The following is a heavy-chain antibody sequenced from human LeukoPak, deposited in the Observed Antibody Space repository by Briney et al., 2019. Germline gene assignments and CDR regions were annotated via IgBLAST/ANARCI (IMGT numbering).Heavy chain of an antibody. Sequence: ASETLSLTCTVYGGSFTDYYWSWIRQPPGKGLEWIGEINHSGITNYNPSLKSRVTISVDKSKNQFSLKLSSVTAADTAVYYCARSSGWSRVVEYYMDVWGKGTTVTVSS. CDR1: GGSFTDYY. CDR3: ARSSGWSRVVEYYMDV. V-gene: IGHV4-34*01. D-gene: IGHD6-19*01. CDR2: INHSGIT. J-gene: IGHJ6*03.